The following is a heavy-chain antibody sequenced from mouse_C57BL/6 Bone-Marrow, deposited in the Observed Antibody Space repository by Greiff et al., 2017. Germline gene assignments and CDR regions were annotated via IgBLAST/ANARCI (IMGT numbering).Heavy chain of an antibody. D-gene: IGHD1-1*01. CDR1: GYTFTSYW. CDR3: ARSNYGSFYWYFDV. J-gene: IGHJ1*03. CDR2: INPSNGGT. Sequence: QVHVKQPGTELVKPGASVKLSCKASGYTFTSYWMHWVKQRPGQGLEWIGNINPSNGGTNYNEKFKSKATLTVDKSSSTAYMQLSSLTSEDSAVYYCARSNYGSFYWYFDVWGTGTTVTVSS. V-gene: IGHV1-53*01.